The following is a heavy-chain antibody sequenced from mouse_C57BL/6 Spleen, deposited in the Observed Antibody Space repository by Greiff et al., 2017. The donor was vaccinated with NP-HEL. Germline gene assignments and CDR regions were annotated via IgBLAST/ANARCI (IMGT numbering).Heavy chain of an antibody. CDR2: ISSGGSYT. CDR3: ASLSGYYFDY. V-gene: IGHV5-6*01. CDR1: GFTFSSYG. Sequence: EVQRVESGGDLVKPGGSLKLSCAASGFTFSSYGMSWVRQTPDKRLEWVATISSGGSYTYYPDSVKGRFTISRDNAKNTLYLQMSSLKSEDTAMYYCASLSGYYFDYWGQGTTLTVSS. J-gene: IGHJ2*01.